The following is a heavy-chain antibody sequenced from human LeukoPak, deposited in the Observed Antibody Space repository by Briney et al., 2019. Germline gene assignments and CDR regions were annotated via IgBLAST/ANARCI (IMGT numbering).Heavy chain of an antibody. CDR2: INHSVGT. CDR3: ARETSQKGAHYMDV. J-gene: IGHJ6*03. D-gene: IGHD3-16*01. Sequence: PSETLSLTCSVYSGSFSGYYWSWIRQPPGKGLEWIGEINHSVGTNYNPSLKSRVTMSLDTSKNQFSLKLTSVTVADTAVYYCARETSQKGAHYMDVWGKGTTATISS. V-gene: IGHV4-34*01. CDR1: SGSFSGYY.